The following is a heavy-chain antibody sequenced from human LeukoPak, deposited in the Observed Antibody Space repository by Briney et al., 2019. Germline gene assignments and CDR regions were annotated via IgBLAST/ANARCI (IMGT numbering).Heavy chain of an antibody. Sequence: SETLSLTCTVSGGSISSYYWSWIRQPPGKGLEWIGYIYYTGSTSYNPSLRSRVTVSADTSKDQFSLKLSSVTAADTAVYYCASRKLGNDYWGQGTLVTVSS. D-gene: IGHD7-27*01. J-gene: IGHJ4*02. CDR1: GGSISSYY. V-gene: IGHV4-59*01. CDR2: IYYTGST. CDR3: ASRKLGNDY.